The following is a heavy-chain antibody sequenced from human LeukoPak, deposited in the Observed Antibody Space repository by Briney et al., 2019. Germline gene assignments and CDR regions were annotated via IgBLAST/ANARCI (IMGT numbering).Heavy chain of an antibody. CDR1: GGSISSGGYY. J-gene: IGHJ4*02. CDR2: IYHSGST. D-gene: IGHD6-19*01. CDR3: ARDQTGAVARFDY. V-gene: IGHV4-30-2*01. Sequence: PSQTLSLTCTVSGGSISSGGYYWSWIRQPPGKGLEWIGYIYHSGSTYYNPSLKSRVTISVDRSKNQFSLKLSSVTAADTAVYYCARDQTGAVARFDYWGQGTLVTVSS.